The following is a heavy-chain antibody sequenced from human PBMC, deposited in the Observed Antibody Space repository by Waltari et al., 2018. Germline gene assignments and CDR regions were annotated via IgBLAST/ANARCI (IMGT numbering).Heavy chain of an antibody. J-gene: IGHJ6*02. D-gene: IGHD6-13*01. CDR3: ARDSDSLGIENYYGMDV. CDR2: IYTSGRT. CDR1: GGSISSYY. V-gene: IGHV4-4*07. Sequence: QVQLQESGPGLVKPSETLSLTCTGSGGSISSYYWSWIRQPAGKGLEWIGRIYTSGRTNYNPSLKGRVTMSVDTSKNQFSLQLRSVTAADTAVYYCARDSDSLGIENYYGMDVWGQGTTVTVSS.